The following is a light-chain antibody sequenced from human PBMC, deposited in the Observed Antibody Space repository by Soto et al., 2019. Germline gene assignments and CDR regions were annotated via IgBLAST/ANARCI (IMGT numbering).Light chain of an antibody. J-gene: IGKJ1*01. CDR1: QSVGSSY. Sequence: EIVLTQSPGTLSLSPGERANLSYRTSQSVGSSYLAWYQQKPGQAPRLVIYGHSSRATGIPDRFSGSGSGTDFTLTINRLEPEDFAVYYCQQYGTSPPTFGQGTKVDIK. CDR3: QQYGTSPPT. V-gene: IGKV3-20*01. CDR2: GHS.